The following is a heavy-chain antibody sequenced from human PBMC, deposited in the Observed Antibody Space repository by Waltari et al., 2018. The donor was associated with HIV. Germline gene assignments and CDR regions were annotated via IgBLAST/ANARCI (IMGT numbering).Heavy chain of an antibody. CDR3: ARQDWVDSSGYYQYIDY. D-gene: IGHD3-22*01. V-gene: IGHV1-69*01. CDR2: IIPIFGTA. CDR1: GGPFRSYA. Sequence: QVQLVQSGAEVKKPGSSVKVSCKASGGPFRSYAISWVRQAPGQGLEWMGGIIPIFGTANYAQKFQGRVTITADESTSTAYMELSSLRSEDTAVYYCARQDWVDSSGYYQYIDYWGQGTLVTVSS. J-gene: IGHJ4*02.